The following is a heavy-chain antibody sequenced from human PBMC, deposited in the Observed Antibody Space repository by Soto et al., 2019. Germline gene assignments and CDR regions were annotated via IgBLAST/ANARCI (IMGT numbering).Heavy chain of an antibody. CDR2: ISANDGDT. D-gene: IGHD1-20*01. CDR1: GYTFTGYY. CDR3: ARGWITGTTFDY. J-gene: IGHJ4*02. Sequence: ASVKVSCKASGYTFTGYYMHWVRQAPGQGLEWMGWISANDGDTNYAQKLQGRVTMTTDTSTSTAYMELRSLRSDDTAVYYCARGWITGTTFDYWGQGTLVT. V-gene: IGHV1-18*04.